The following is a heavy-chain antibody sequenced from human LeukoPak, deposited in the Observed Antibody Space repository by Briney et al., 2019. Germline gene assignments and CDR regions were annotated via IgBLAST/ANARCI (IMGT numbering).Heavy chain of an antibody. CDR3: ATHRTTVITGLVY. CDR1: GYTLTDLS. CDR2: LDPADGET. J-gene: IGHJ4*02. V-gene: IGHV1-24*01. D-gene: IGHD4-17*01. Sequence: GASVKVSCKVSGYTLTDLSTHWVRQAPGKGLEWMGGLDPADGETIYAQKFQGRVTMTEDTSTDTAYMELNSLRSGDTAVYYCATHRTTVITGLVYWGQGTLVSVSS.